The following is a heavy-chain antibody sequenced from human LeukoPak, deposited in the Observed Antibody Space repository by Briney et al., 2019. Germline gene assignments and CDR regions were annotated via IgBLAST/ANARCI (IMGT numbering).Heavy chain of an antibody. CDR1: GGSISGFY. D-gene: IGHD3-22*01. V-gene: IGHV4-59*08. Sequence: PSETLSLTCTVSGGSISGFYWTWIRQPPGKGLEWIGYIYYSGTTYYNPSLKSRVTISVDTSKNQFSLKLSSVTAADTAVYYRARRNDSSGYGIDYWGQGTLVTVSS. CDR2: IYYSGTT. CDR3: ARRNDSSGYGIDY. J-gene: IGHJ4*02.